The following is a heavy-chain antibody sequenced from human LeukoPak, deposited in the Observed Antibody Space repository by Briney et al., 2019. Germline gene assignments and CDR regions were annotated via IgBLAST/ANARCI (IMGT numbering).Heavy chain of an antibody. Sequence: GASVTVSCTASGGTFSSYAISWVRQAPGQGLEWMGGIIPIFGTANYAQRFQGRVTITADESTSTAYMELSSLRSEDTAVYYCASSIRRSGYYYDIDPWGQGTLVTVSS. CDR1: GGTFSSYA. J-gene: IGHJ5*02. V-gene: IGHV1-69*13. CDR2: IIPIFGTA. D-gene: IGHD3-22*01. CDR3: ASSIRRSGYYYDIDP.